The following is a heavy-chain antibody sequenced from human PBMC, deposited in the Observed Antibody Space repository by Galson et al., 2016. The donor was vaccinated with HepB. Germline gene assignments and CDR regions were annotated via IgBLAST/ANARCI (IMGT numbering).Heavy chain of an antibody. CDR2: ISGSGGST. CDR3: AKDEGWAAAGRYYFDY. D-gene: IGHD6-13*01. Sequence: SLRLSCAASGFTFSNYAMSWVRQAPGKGLEWVSGISGSGGSTYYADSVKGRFTISRDNPKNTLFLQMHSLRAEDTAVYYCAKDEGWAAAGRYYFDYWGQGTLVTVSS. CDR1: GFTFSNYA. V-gene: IGHV3-23*01. J-gene: IGHJ4*02.